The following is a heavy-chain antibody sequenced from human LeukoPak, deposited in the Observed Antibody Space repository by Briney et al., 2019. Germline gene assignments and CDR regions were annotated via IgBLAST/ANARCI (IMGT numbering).Heavy chain of an antibody. CDR1: GYTFTGYY. J-gene: IGHJ4*02. CDR2: INPNSGGT. CDR3: ASSFPSGYGAY. D-gene: IGHD5-12*01. V-gene: IGHV1-2*06. Sequence: GASVKVSCKASGYTFTGYYIHWVRQAPGQGLEWMGRINPNSGGTNYAQKFQGTVTMTRDTSISTAYMELSSLRSDDTAVYFCASSFPSGYGAYWGQGPLVTVYS.